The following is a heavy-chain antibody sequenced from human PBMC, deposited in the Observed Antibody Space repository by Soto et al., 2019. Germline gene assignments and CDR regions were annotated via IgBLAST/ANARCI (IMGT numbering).Heavy chain of an antibody. CDR1: GFTFTSSA. Sequence: QMQLVQSGPEVKKPGTSVKVSCKASGFTFTSSAMQWVRQARGQRLEWIGWIVVGSGNTNYAQKFQERVTITRDMSTSTAYMELSSLRSEDTAVYYCAAVPPLGYYGSGTQNGGDINEPVDVWGKGTTVTVSS. J-gene: IGHJ6*04. V-gene: IGHV1-58*02. D-gene: IGHD3-10*01. CDR2: IVVGSGNT. CDR3: AAVPPLGYYGSGTQNGGDINEPVDV.